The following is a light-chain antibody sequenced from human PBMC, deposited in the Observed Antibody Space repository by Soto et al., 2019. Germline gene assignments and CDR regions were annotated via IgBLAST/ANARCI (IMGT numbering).Light chain of an antibody. CDR1: QSISSW. V-gene: IGKV1-5*01. CDR2: DAS. CDR3: QQYNRYSGPLT. J-gene: IGKJ4*01. Sequence: DIQMTQSPSTLSASVGDRVTITCRASQSISSWLAWYQQKPGKAPKLLIYDASSLESGVPSRFSGSGSGTEFTLTISSLQPDDFATYYCQQYNRYSGPLTFGGGTKVEIK.